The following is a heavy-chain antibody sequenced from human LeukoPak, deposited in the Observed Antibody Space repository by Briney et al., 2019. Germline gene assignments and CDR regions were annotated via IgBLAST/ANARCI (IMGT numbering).Heavy chain of an antibody. V-gene: IGHV3-23*01. Sequence: GGSLRLSCAASGFTFSSYAMSWVRQAPGKGLEWVSAISGSGGSTYYADSVKGRFTISRDNSKNTLYLQMNSLRAEDTAVYYCAKDYDYIWGSYRQFDYWGQGIVVTVSS. CDR3: AKDYDYIWGSYRQFDY. D-gene: IGHD3-16*02. J-gene: IGHJ4*02. CDR1: GFTFSSYA. CDR2: ISGSGGST.